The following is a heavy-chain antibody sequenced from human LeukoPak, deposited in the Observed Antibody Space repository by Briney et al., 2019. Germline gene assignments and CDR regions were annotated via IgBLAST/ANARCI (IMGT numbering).Heavy chain of an antibody. CDR2: IYHSGST. V-gene: IGHV4-38-2*02. J-gene: IGHJ4*02. Sequence: SETLSLTCTVSGYSISSGYYWGWIRQPPGKGLEWIGTIYHSGSTYYNPSLKSRVTISVDTSKNQFSLKLSSVTAADTAVYYCATSKWEPRFDYWGQGTLVTVSS. D-gene: IGHD1-26*01. CDR1: GYSISSGYY. CDR3: ATSKWEPRFDY.